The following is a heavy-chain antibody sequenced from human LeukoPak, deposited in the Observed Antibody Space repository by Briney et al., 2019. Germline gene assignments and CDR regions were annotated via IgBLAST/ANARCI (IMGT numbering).Heavy chain of an antibody. CDR2: IRYDGSNK. D-gene: IGHD3-3*01. Sequence: PGGSLRLSCAASGFTFSSYGMHWVRQAPGKGLEGVAFIRYDGSNKYYADSVKGRFTISRDNSKNTLYLQMNSLRAEDTAVYHCTYLVEYYDFRSGHIGGLGPFDYWGQGTLVTVSS. J-gene: IGHJ4*02. CDR3: TYLVEYYDFRSGHIGGLGPFDY. V-gene: IGHV3-30*02. CDR1: GFTFSSYG.